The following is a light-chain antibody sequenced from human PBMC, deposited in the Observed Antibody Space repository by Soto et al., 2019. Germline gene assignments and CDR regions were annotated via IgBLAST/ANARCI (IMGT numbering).Light chain of an antibody. CDR1: QGIRND. CDR2: DAS. Sequence: DIQMTQSPSSLSASVGDRVTITCRASQGIRNDLGWYQQEPGKAPNLLIYDASSLQSGVPSRFSGSGSGTDFTLTISSLQPEDFGTYYCQQTYSTFVSFGGGTKVDVK. CDR3: QQTYSTFVS. J-gene: IGKJ4*01. V-gene: IGKV1-39*01.